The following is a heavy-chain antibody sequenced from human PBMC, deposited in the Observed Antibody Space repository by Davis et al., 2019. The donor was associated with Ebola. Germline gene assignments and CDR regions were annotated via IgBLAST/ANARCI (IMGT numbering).Heavy chain of an antibody. CDR3: ARERLPCGGDCHDY. Sequence: GESLKISCEASGFTFSSYEMNWVRQAPGEGPEWVSYISQTGTIYYADSVKGRFTISRDNSRNSLYLQMNSLRAEDTAVYYCARERLPCGGDCHDYWGQGTLVTVSS. J-gene: IGHJ4*02. CDR1: GFTFSSYE. CDR2: ISQTGTI. D-gene: IGHD2-21*01. V-gene: IGHV3-48*03.